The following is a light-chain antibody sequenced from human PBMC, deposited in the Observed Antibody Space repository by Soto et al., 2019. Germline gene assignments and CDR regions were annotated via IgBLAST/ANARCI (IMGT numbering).Light chain of an antibody. CDR2: DAS. Sequence: ETVLTQSPATLSLSPGERATLSCRASQSVSSYLAWYQQKPGQAPRLLIYDASNRATGIPARFSGSGSGTDFTLTISSLEPAEFAVYYGQQRSNWPLTFGGGTKVEIK. V-gene: IGKV3-11*01. CDR3: QQRSNWPLT. CDR1: QSVSSY. J-gene: IGKJ4*01.